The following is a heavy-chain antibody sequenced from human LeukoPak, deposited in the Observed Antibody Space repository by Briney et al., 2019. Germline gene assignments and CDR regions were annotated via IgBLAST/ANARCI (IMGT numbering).Heavy chain of an antibody. V-gene: IGHV3-23*01. CDR3: ARENYGQYYFDY. J-gene: IGHJ4*02. CDR2: ISGTGGST. Sequence: GGSLRLSCAASGFTFRSYWMHWVRQAPGKGLQWVSSISGTGGSTYYVDSVRGRFTVSRDNSKNTLYLQMNSLRAEDTAVYSCARENYGQYYFDYWGQGTLVTVSS. D-gene: IGHD3-10*01. CDR1: GFTFRSYW.